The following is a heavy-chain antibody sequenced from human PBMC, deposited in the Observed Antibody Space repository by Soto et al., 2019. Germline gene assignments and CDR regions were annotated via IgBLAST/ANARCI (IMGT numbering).Heavy chain of an antibody. CDR1: GGSISSSSYY. CDR2: IYYSGST. Sequence: SETLSLTCTVSGGSISSSSYYWGWIRQPPGKGLEWIGSIYYSGSTYYNPSLKSRVTISVDTSKNQFSLKLRSVTAADTAVYYCAGPEYYYDSSGYLYYYGMDVWGQGTTVTVSS. V-gene: IGHV4-39*01. D-gene: IGHD3-22*01. J-gene: IGHJ6*02. CDR3: AGPEYYYDSSGYLYYYGMDV.